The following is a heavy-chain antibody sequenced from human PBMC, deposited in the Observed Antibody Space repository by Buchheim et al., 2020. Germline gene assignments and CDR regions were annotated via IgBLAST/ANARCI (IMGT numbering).Heavy chain of an antibody. CDR2: IYYSGST. CDR1: GGSISSGDYY. V-gene: IGHV4-30-4*01. D-gene: IGHD3-10*01. CDR3: ARAGAYYGSGSYYNSPRYYYYGMDV. J-gene: IGHJ6*02. Sequence: QVQLQESGPGLVKPSQTLSLTCTVSGGSISSGDYYWSWIRQPPGKGLEWIGYIYYSGSTYYNPSLKSRVTISVDTSKNQFSLKLSSVTAADTAVYYCARAGAYYGSGSYYNSPRYYYYGMDVWGQGTT.